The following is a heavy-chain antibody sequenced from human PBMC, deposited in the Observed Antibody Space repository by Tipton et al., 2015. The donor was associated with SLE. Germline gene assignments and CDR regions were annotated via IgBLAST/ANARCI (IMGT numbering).Heavy chain of an antibody. J-gene: IGHJ4*02. Sequence: TLSLTCIVSGGSIKNHYWGWFRQAPGMGLEWIGYIYYSGGTNYNPSLKSRVTMSVDTSKNQFSLKLTSLTAADTALYYCARNKAVAGTVIEYWGPGTLATVSS. D-gene: IGHD6-19*01. CDR2: IYYSGGT. CDR3: ARNKAVAGTVIEY. CDR1: GGSIKNHY. V-gene: IGHV4-59*11.